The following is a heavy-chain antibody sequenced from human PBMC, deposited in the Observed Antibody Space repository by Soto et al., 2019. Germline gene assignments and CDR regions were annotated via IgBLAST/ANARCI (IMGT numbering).Heavy chain of an antibody. V-gene: IGHV3-23*01. Sequence: PGGSLRLSCAASGFTLRTYTMNWVRQAPGKGLEWVSAISGSGGSTYYADSVKGRFTISRDNSKNTLYLQMNSLRAEDTAVYYCAKDTGYSYGIFDYWGRGTLVTVSS. CDR2: ISGSGGST. J-gene: IGHJ4*02. CDR1: GFTLRTYT. CDR3: AKDTGYSYGIFDY. D-gene: IGHD5-18*01.